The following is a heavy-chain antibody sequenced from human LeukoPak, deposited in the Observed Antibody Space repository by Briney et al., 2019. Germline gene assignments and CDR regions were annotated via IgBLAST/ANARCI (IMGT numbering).Heavy chain of an antibody. D-gene: IGHD2-2*02. CDR2: IRYDGGNK. J-gene: IGHJ4*02. Sequence: QAGGSLRLSCAASGFTFSSYGMHWVRQAPGKGLEWVAFIRYDGGNKYYADSVKGRFTISRDNSKNTLYLQMNSLRAEDTAVYYCAKGALGYCSSTSCYTVAYWGQGTLVTVSS. V-gene: IGHV3-30*02. CDR1: GFTFSSYG. CDR3: AKGALGYCSSTSCYTVAY.